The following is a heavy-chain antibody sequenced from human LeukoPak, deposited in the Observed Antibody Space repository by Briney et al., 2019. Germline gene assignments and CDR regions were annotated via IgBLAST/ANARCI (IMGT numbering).Heavy chain of an antibody. Sequence: GGSLRLSCAASGFTFTSYSMNWVRQAPGKGLEWVSTISGGGGSTYYAESVKGRFTISRDNSKNTLFLQMNTLRAEDTAVYYCARGAGGPFAYWGQGTLVTVPS. D-gene: IGHD1-26*01. CDR1: GFTFTSYS. CDR2: ISGGGGST. V-gene: IGHV3-23*01. CDR3: ARGAGGPFAY. J-gene: IGHJ4*02.